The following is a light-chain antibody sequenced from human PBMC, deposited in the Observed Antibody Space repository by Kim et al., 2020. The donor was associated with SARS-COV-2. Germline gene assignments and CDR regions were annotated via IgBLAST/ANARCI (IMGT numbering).Light chain of an antibody. CDR3: HQYDDWPRT. Sequence: VAPGERATLSCRASQTISNNLAWYQQKPGQAPRRLMYDASTKATGIPSRFSGSGSGTEFTLTISSLQSEEFAVYYCHQYDDWPRTFGQGTKVDIK. CDR2: DAS. V-gene: IGKV3-15*01. CDR1: QTISNN. J-gene: IGKJ1*01.